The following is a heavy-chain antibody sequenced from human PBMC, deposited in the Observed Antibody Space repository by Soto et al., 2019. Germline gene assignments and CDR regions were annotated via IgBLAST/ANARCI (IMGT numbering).Heavy chain of an antibody. J-gene: IGHJ6*02. Sequence: GASVKVSCKASGFTFTSSAVQWVRQARGQRLEWIGWIVVGSGNTNYAQKFQERVTITRDMSTSTAYMELSSLRSEDTAVYYCAVGHEGTYYYYYGMDVWGQGTTVTVSS. CDR3: AVGHEGTYYYYYGMDV. CDR1: GFTFTSSA. CDR2: IVVGSGNT. V-gene: IGHV1-58*01.